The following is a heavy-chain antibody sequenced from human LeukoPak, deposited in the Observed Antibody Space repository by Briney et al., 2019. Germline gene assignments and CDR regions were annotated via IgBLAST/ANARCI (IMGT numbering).Heavy chain of an antibody. Sequence: GGSLRLSCAASGFTFSSHDMHWVRQAPGKGLEWVSFIRYDGSDKDYEDSAKGRFTISRDNAKNSLYLQMNSQRAEDTAVYYCAREGYYYDSSGYPGASFDIWGQGTMVTVSS. J-gene: IGHJ3*02. CDR2: IRYDGSDK. D-gene: IGHD3-22*01. V-gene: IGHV3-30*02. CDR1: GFTFSSHD. CDR3: AREGYYYDSSGYPGASFDI.